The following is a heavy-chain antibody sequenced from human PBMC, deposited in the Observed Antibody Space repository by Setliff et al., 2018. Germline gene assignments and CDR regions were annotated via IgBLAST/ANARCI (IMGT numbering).Heavy chain of an antibody. J-gene: IGHJ6*03. CDR3: ASDPSYASSLYYSLEV. D-gene: IGHD6-13*01. CDR1: GFTFSRYA. CDR2: ISASSANI. V-gene: IGHV3-48*01. Sequence: QPGGSLRLSCAASGFTFSRYAMNWVRQTPGKGLEWVSYISASSANIQYADSVRGRFTVSRDNARNSLYLQMNSLRGDDAAVYYCASDPSYASSLYYSLEVWGKGTTVTVSS.